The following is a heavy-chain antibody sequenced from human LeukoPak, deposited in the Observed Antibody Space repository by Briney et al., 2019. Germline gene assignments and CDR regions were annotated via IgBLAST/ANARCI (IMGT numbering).Heavy chain of an antibody. V-gene: IGHV3-64*01. D-gene: IGHD6-19*01. J-gene: IGHJ4*02. CDR3: ARVPHSSGWPIDY. CDR1: GFTPSSYA. Sequence: PGGSLRLSCAASGFTPSSYAMHWVRQAPGKGLEYVSAVSSNGGSTYYANSVKGRFTISRDNSKNTLYLQMGSLRAEDMAVYYCARVPHSSGWPIDYWGQGTLVTVSS. CDR2: VSSNGGST.